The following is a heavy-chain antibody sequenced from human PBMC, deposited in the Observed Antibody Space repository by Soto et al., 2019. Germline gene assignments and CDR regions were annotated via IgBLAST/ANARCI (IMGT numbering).Heavy chain of an antibody. J-gene: IGHJ6*02. Sequence: SETLSLTCTVSGGSISSSSYYWGWIRQPPGKGLEWIGSIYCSGSTYYNPSLKSRVTISADTSKKQFSLKVSSVTAADTAVYYCGRQPKQIFGLPNGMDVWGQGTTVTVSS. V-gene: IGHV4-39*01. D-gene: IGHD3-3*01. CDR2: IYCSGST. CDR1: GGSISSSSYY. CDR3: GRQPKQIFGLPNGMDV.